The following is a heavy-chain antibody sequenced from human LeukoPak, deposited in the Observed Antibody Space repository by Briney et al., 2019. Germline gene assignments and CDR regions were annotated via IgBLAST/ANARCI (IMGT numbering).Heavy chain of an antibody. Sequence: PGGSLRLSCAASGFTFTTYWMHWVRQAPGKGLGWVSRINTDGSSTTYADSVKGRFTISRENAKNTLFLQMSSLRAEYTAVYYCARGRYYYDPLDYWGQGTLVTVSS. CDR2: INTDGSST. J-gene: IGHJ4*02. CDR1: GFTFTTYW. V-gene: IGHV3-74*01. D-gene: IGHD3-22*01. CDR3: ARGRYYYDPLDY.